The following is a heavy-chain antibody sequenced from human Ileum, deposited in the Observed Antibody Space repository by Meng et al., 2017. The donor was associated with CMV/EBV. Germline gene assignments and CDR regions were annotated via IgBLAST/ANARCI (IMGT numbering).Heavy chain of an antibody. CDR3: IYGVAIF. D-gene: IGHD3-9*01. J-gene: IGHJ4*02. Sequence: HIPLWESGPALVKPTQTLTLTCTFSGFSLTTEGVAVGWIRQPPGKALEWLALIYWNDVEHYSPSLKSRLTITKDTSKDQVVLTMANRDPVDTGTYYGIYGVAIFWGQLTLVTVSS. CDR1: GFSLTTEGVA. CDR2: IYWNDVE. V-gene: IGHV2-5*04.